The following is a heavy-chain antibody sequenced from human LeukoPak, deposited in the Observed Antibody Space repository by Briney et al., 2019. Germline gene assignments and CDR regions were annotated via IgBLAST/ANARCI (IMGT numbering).Heavy chain of an antibody. J-gene: IGHJ4*02. CDR2: IRYDGRNK. CDR3: AKGGSHNWSFDH. V-gene: IGHV3-30*02. CDR1: GLTFSNYG. D-gene: IGHD1-1*01. Sequence: GGSLRLSCAAAGLTFSNYGMHWVRQAPGKGLQWVAYIRYDGRNKYSADSVKGRFTIYRDNSKSTLYLQMNSLRPEDTAVYYCAKGGSHNWSFDHWAQGTLVTVSS.